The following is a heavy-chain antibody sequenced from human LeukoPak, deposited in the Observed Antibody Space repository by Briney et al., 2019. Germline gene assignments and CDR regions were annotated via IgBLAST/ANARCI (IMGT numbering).Heavy chain of an antibody. V-gene: IGHV1-69*05. Sequence: SVKVSCKASGGTFSSYAISWVRQAPGQGLEWIGGIIPIFGTANYAQKFQGRVTITTDESTSTAYMELSSLRSEDTAVYYCARVPSPGVRGVSIGNWFDPWGQGTLVTVSS. CDR2: IIPIFGTA. D-gene: IGHD3-10*01. CDR3: ARVPSPGVRGVSIGNWFDP. CDR1: GGTFSSYA. J-gene: IGHJ5*02.